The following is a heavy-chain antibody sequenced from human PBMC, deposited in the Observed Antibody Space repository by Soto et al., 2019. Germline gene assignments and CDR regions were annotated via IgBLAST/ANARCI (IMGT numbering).Heavy chain of an antibody. Sequence: EVQLVESGGGLVQPGGSLRLSCAASGFTFSNYWMTWVRQAPGKGLEWVANIIKDGSEKSYVDSVKGRFTISRDNAKNTLYLKMNSLRVEDTAVYYCARDWGGLGYWGQGTLVTVSS. CDR1: GFTFSNYW. D-gene: IGHD3-10*01. J-gene: IGHJ4*02. CDR2: IIKDGSEK. CDR3: ARDWGGLGY. V-gene: IGHV3-7*03.